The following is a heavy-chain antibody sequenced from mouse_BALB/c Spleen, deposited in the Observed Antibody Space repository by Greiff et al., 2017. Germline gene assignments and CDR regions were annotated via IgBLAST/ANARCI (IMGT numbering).Heavy chain of an antibody. J-gene: IGHJ2*01. V-gene: IGHV1S56*01. CDR3: AEIWGDFDY. Sequence: VQLQQSGPELVKPGASVKMSCKASGYTFTSYYIHWVKQRPGQGLEWIGWIYPGDGSTKYNEKFKGKTTLTADKSSSTAYMLLSSLTSEDSAIYFCAEIWGDFDYWGQGTTLTVSS. D-gene: IGHD1-1*02. CDR1: GYTFTSYY. CDR2: IYPGDGST.